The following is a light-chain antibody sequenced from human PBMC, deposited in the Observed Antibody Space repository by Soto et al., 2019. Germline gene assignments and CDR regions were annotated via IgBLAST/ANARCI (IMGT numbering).Light chain of an antibody. V-gene: IGKV1-39*01. CDR2: VAS. J-gene: IGKJ1*01. CDR3: QQRYNNPLT. Sequence: DIQMTQSPSSLSALVGDRVTITCRASQSINSYLNWYQQKPGKAPKLLISVASTFQSGVPSRFSGSGSGTDFTLTITSLQPEDFATYYCQQRYNNPLTFGQGTKVEIK. CDR1: QSINSY.